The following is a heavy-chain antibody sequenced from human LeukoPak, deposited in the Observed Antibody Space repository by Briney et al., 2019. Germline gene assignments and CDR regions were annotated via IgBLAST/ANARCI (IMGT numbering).Heavy chain of an antibody. V-gene: IGHV4-59*01. CDR1: GGSISSYY. Sequence: PSETLSLTCTVSGGSISSYYWSWIRQPPGKGLEWIGYIYYSGSTNYNPSLKSRVTISVDTSKNLFSLQLSSVTAADTAVYYCARANYFDYWGQGTLVTVSS. CDR2: IYYSGST. CDR3: ARANYFDY. J-gene: IGHJ4*02.